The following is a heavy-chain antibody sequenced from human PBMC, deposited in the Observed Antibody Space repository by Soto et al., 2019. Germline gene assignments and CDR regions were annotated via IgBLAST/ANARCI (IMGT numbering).Heavy chain of an antibody. J-gene: IGHJ6*04. Sequence: PSETLSLTCTVSGGSISSGGYYWTWIRQHPGTGLEWIGFIYHSGTTYYNPSLNSRVTIPVDKSKNQFSLRLSSVTAADTAVYYCARDSRSWTGYSFDYYGLDVWGKGTTVTVSS. CDR3: ARDSRSWTGYSFDYYGLDV. V-gene: IGHV4-31*03. CDR1: GGSISSGGYY. CDR2: IYHSGTT. D-gene: IGHD3-9*01.